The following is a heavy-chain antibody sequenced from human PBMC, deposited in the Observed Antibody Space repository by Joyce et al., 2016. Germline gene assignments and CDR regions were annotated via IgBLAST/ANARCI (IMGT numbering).Heavy chain of an antibody. Sequence: QVQLQESGPGLVKPSETLSLTCTVSGASISSYYWNWIRPPPGRGLEWIGDISYSGSTNDSPALKSRVTISVDSSKNQFSLTLSSVTAADTAVYYCARASPGPKVLRGGPLDCWGQGVLVTVSS. CDR3: ARASPGPKVLRGGPLDC. J-gene: IGHJ4*02. D-gene: IGHD3-10*01. CDR2: ISYSGST. V-gene: IGHV4-59*01. CDR1: GASISSYY.